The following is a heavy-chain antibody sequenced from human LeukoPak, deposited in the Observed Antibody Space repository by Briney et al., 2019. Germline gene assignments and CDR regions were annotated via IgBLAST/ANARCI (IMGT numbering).Heavy chain of an antibody. J-gene: IGHJ3*02. D-gene: IGHD6-13*01. CDR3: ARVRWHSSSWYGGSDAFDI. Sequence: GGSLRLSCAASGFPFSSYAMSWVRQAPGKGLEWVSAISGSGGSTYYADSVKGRFTISRDNSKNTLSLQMNSLRAEDTAVYYCARVRWHSSSWYGGSDAFDIWGQGTMVTVSS. CDR1: GFPFSSYA. V-gene: IGHV3-23*01. CDR2: ISGSGGST.